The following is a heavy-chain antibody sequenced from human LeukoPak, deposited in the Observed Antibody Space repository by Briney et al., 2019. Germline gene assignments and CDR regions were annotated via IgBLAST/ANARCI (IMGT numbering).Heavy chain of an antibody. Sequence: PGGSLRLSCAASEFSVGSNYMTWVRQAPGKGLEWVANIKQDGSEKYYVDSVKGRFTISRDNAKNSLYLQMNSLRAEDTAVFYCARESTVAGSWYFDLWGRGTLVTVSS. D-gene: IGHD6-19*01. J-gene: IGHJ2*01. V-gene: IGHV3-7*01. CDR2: IKQDGSEK. CDR3: ARESTVAGSWYFDL. CDR1: EFSVGSNY.